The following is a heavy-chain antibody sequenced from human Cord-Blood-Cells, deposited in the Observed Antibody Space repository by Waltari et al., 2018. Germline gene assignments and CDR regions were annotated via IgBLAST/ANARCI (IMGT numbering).Heavy chain of an antibody. CDR3: AREYSSSSGYYGMDV. V-gene: IGHV1-46*01. D-gene: IGHD6-6*01. CDR1: GYTFTSYY. J-gene: IGHJ6*02. CDR2: SNPSGSRT. Sequence: QVQLVQSGAEVKKPGASVKVSCKASGYTFTSYYMHWVRQAPGQGLEWMGISNPSGSRTSYAQKSQGRVTMTRDTSTSTVYMELSSLRSEDTAVYYCAREYSSSSGYYGMDVWGQGTTVTVSS.